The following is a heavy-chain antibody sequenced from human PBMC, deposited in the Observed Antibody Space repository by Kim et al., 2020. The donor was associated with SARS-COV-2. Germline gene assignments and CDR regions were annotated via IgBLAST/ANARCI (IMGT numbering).Heavy chain of an antibody. V-gene: IGHV4-61*01. D-gene: IGHD3-9*01. CDR2: IYYSGST. CDR1: GGSVSSGSYY. CDR3: ARMQNYDILTGYSLFDY. Sequence: SETLSLTCTVSGGSVSSGSYYWSWIRQPPGKGLEWIGYIYYSGSTNYNPSLKSRVTISVDTSKNRFSLKLSSVTAADTAVYYCARMQNYDILTGYSLFDYWGQGTLVTVSS. J-gene: IGHJ4*02.